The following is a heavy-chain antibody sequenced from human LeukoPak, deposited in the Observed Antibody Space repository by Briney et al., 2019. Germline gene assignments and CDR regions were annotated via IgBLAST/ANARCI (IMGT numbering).Heavy chain of an antibody. CDR2: ISSSSSTI. J-gene: IGHJ4*02. Sequence: PGGSLRLSCAASGFTFSSYSMNWVRQAPGKGLEWVSYISSSSSTIYYADSVKGRFTISRDNAKNSLYLQMNSLRAEDTAVYYCAKDIAVAGKDYWGQGTLVTVSS. D-gene: IGHD6-19*01. CDR1: GFTFSSYS. V-gene: IGHV3-48*01. CDR3: AKDIAVAGKDY.